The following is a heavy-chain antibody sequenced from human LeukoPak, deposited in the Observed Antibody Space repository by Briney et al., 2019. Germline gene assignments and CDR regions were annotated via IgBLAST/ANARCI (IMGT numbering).Heavy chain of an antibody. V-gene: IGHV4-39*07. CDR1: GGSISSRSYY. J-gene: IGHJ6*04. Sequence: SETLSLTCTVSGGSISSRSYYWGWIRQPPGKGLEWIGSIYNSESTYYNPSLKSRVTMSVDTSKSQFSLKLSSVTAADTAVYYCARDGDDGFWSDYFYRHWGKGTTVTVSS. CDR2: IYNSEST. D-gene: IGHD3-3*01. CDR3: ARDGDDGFWSDYFYRH.